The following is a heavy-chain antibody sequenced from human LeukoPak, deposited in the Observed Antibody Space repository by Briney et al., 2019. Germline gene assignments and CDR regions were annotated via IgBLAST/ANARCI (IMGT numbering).Heavy chain of an antibody. D-gene: IGHD3-10*01. V-gene: IGHV4-4*07. CDR2: IYTSGST. CDR3: ARDIYYGSGSYYFDY. CDR1: GGSISSYY. J-gene: IGHJ4*02. Sequence: SETLSLTCTVSGGSISSYYWSWIRQPAGKGLEWIGRIYTSGSTNYNPSLKSRVTMSVDTSKNQFSLKLSSVTAADTAVYYCARDIYYGSGSYYFDYWGQGTLVTVSS.